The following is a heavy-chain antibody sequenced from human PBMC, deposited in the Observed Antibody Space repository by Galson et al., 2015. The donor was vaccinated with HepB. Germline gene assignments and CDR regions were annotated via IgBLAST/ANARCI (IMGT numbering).Heavy chain of an antibody. D-gene: IGHD5-12*01. CDR2: IRSKAYGGTT. Sequence: SLRLSCAASGFTFGDYAMSWFRQAPGKGLEWVGFIRSKAYGGTTEYAASVKGRFTISRDDSKSIAYLQMNSLKTEDTAVYYCTRVGGYSGYDSQEVYFDYWGQGTLVTVSS. CDR1: GFTFGDYA. CDR3: TRVGGYSGYDSQEVYFDY. J-gene: IGHJ4*02. V-gene: IGHV3-49*03.